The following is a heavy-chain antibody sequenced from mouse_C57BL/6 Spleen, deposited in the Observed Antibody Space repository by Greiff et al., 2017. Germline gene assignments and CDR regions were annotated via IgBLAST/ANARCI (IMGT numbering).Heavy chain of an antibody. J-gene: IGHJ4*01. CDR2: ISAGGSYT. CDR3: ARGWSQYAMDD. Sequence: EVMLVESGGGLVKPGGSLKLSCAASGFTFSSYAMSWVRQTPEKRLEWVATISAGGSYTYYPDNVKGRFTISRDNAKNNLYLQMRHLKSEDTAMYDCARGWSQYAMDDWGQGTSVTVSS. D-gene: IGHD1-1*02. V-gene: IGHV5-4*03. CDR1: GFTFSSYA.